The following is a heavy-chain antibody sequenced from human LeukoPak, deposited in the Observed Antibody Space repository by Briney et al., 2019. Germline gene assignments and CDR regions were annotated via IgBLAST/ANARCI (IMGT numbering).Heavy chain of an antibody. CDR3: AREGSGFYKGYYYYYMYV. J-gene: IGHJ6*03. CDR2: IYTSGST. CDR1: GGSISSYY. V-gene: IGHV4-4*07. Sequence: SETLSLTCTVSGGSISSYYWSWIRQPAGKGLEWIGRIYTSGSTNYNPSLKSRVTMSVDTSKNQFSLKLSSVTAADTAVYYCAREGSGFYKGYYYYYMYVWGKGTTVTVSS. D-gene: IGHD5-12*01.